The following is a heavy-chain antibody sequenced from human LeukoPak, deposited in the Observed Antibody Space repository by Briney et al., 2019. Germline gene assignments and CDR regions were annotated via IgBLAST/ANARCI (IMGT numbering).Heavy chain of an antibody. J-gene: IGHJ6*03. CDR3: ARTRWLRHMDV. V-gene: IGHV3-7*01. D-gene: IGHD5-12*01. CDR2: IKQDGSEK. Sequence: GGSLRLSCVDSGFTFSTYSMNWVRQAPGKGLEWVANIKQDGSEKYYVDSVKGRFTISRDNAKNSLYLQMNSLRAEDTAVYYCARTRWLRHMDVWGKGTTVTVSS. CDR1: GFTFSTYS.